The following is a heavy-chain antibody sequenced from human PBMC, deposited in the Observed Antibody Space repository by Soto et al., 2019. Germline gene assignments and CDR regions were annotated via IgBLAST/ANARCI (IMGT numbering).Heavy chain of an antibody. CDR1: GYTLTELS. CDR2: FDPEDGET. V-gene: IGHV1-24*01. D-gene: IGHD3-10*01. Sequence: ASVKVSCKVSGYTLTELSMHWVRQAPGKGLEWMGGFDPEDGETIYAQKFQGRVTMTEDTSTDTAYMELSSLRSEDTAVYYCATGERLLWFGELLKYWGQGTLVNVSS. J-gene: IGHJ4*02. CDR3: ATGERLLWFGELLKY.